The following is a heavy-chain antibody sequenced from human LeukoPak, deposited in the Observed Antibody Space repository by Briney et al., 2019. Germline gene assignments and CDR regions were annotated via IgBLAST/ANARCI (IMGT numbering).Heavy chain of an antibody. CDR3: AATYCTNGVCPRGFDL. Sequence: ASVKVSCKASGYTFTGYYMHWVRQAPGQGLEWMGWINPNSGGTNYAQKFQGRVTMTRDTSISTAYMELSSLRSEDTAVYYCAATYCTNGVCPRGFDLWGRGTLVTVSS. CDR1: GYTFTGYY. J-gene: IGHJ2*01. CDR2: INPNSGGT. V-gene: IGHV1-2*02. D-gene: IGHD2-8*01.